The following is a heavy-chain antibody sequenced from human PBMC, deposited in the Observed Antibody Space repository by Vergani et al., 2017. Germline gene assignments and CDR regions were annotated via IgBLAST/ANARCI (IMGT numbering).Heavy chain of an antibody. J-gene: IGHJ4*02. CDR3: ARGILTGYSRPYYFYY. CDR1: GGSISSYY. D-gene: IGHD3-9*01. Sequence: QVQLQESGPGLVKPSDTLSLTCTVSGGSISSYYWSWIRRPQGKGLEWSGYIYYSGSTNYNPSLKSRVTISVDTSKNQFSLKLSSMTGAETAVYFCARGILTGYSRPYYFYYWGPGTLVTVSS. V-gene: IGHV4-59*01. CDR2: IYYSGST.